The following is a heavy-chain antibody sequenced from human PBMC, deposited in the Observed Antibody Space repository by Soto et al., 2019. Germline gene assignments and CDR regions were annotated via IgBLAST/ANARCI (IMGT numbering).Heavy chain of an antibody. CDR1: GFTFSDYA. Sequence: VRLSCVASGFTFSDYAMTWVRQAPGKGLEWVSVISATGATTYYADSVRGRFTISRDNSKNTLNLQMNDLRVEDTAVIYCAKGRKSTEKDIAVMLAAASSIQHWGQGTLVTVSS. CDR2: ISATGATT. D-gene: IGHD2-15*01. J-gene: IGHJ1*01. V-gene: IGHV3-23*01. CDR3: AKGRKSTEKDIAVMLAAASSIQH.